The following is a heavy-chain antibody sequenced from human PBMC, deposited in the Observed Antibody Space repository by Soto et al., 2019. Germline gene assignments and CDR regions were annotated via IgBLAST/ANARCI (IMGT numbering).Heavy chain of an antibody. Sequence: QVQLVESGGGVVQPGRSLRLSCAASGFTFSSYGMHWVRQAPGKGLEWVAVIWYDGSNKYYADSVKGRFTISRDNXXNTLYLQMNSLRAEDTAVYYCARDVDSYGYGAFDIWGQGTMVTVSS. J-gene: IGHJ3*02. CDR1: GFTFSSYG. D-gene: IGHD5-18*01. CDR2: IWYDGSNK. V-gene: IGHV3-33*01. CDR3: ARDVDSYGYGAFDI.